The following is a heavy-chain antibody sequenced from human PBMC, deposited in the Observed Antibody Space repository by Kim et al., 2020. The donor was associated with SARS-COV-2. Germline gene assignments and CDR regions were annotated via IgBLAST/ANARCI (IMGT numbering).Heavy chain of an antibody. CDR2: IYYSGST. D-gene: IGHD3-22*01. CDR3: ARGYYDSSGYYYESGWYFDY. V-gene: IGHV4-30-4*01. J-gene: IGHJ4*02. CDR1: GGSISSGDYY. Sequence: SETLSLTCTVSGGSISSGDYYWSWIRQPPGKGLEWIGYIYYSGSTYYNPSLKSRVTISVDTSKNQFSLKLSSVTAADTAVYYCARGYYDSSGYYYESGWYFDYWGQGTPVTVSS.